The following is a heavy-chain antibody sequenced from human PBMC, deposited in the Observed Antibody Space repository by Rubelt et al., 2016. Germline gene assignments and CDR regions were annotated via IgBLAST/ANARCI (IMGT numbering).Heavy chain of an antibody. CDR2: IYYSGST. CDR1: VGSISSSSYY. J-gene: IGHJ4*02. V-gene: IGHV4-39*01. Sequence: QVQLQESGPGLVKPSETLSLTCTVSVGSISSSSYYWGWIRQPPGKGLEWIGSIYYSGSTYYNPSLKSRVTISVDTAKNQFSLKLSSVTAADTAVYYCATDASGSYFLWGQGTLVTVSS. CDR3: ATDASGSYFL. D-gene: IGHD1-26*01.